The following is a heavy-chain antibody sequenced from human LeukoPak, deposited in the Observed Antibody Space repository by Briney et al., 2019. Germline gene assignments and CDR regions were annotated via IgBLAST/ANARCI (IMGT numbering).Heavy chain of an antibody. D-gene: IGHD6-19*01. J-gene: IGHJ4*02. CDR3: ARDSSGWSKNY. CDR2: ISGSGSST. V-gene: IGHV3-23*01. Sequence: GGSLRLSCAASGFTFSTDAMTWVRQAPGKGLQWVSAISGSGSSTYYGDSVKGRFTISRDNSKNMMYLQMNSLRVEDTAVYYCARDSSGWSKNYWGQGTLVTVSS. CDR1: GFTFSTDA.